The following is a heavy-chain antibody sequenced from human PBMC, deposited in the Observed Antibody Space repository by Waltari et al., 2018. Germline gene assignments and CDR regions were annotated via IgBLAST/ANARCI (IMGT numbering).Heavy chain of an antibody. CDR3: ARGREGLVEV. CDR2: INPSGST. J-gene: IGHJ6*02. V-gene: IGHV4-34*01. D-gene: IGHD3-16*01. Sequence: QVQLQQWGAGLLEPSETLSLTCAVYGWSFRCYYWSWSRLPPGKGLEWIGEINPSGSTNYNPSLKSRVTISVDTSRNQFSLKLSSVTAADTAVYYCARGREGLVEVWGQGTTVTVSS. CDR1: GWSFRCYY.